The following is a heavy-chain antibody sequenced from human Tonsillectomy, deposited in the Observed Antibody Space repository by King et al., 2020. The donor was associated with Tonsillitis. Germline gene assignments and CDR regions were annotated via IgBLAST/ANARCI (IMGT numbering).Heavy chain of an antibody. V-gene: IGHV3-43D*04. CDR3: AAGVGATTMDY. Sequence: VQLVESGGVVVQPGGSLRLSCAASGFTFDDYAMHWVRQVLGKGLEWVSLISWDGDSTYYADSVKGRFTISRDNSKNSLYLQMNSLRSEDTALYYCAAGVGATTMDYWGQGTLVTVSS. CDR1: GFTFDDYA. D-gene: IGHD1-26*01. J-gene: IGHJ4*02. CDR2: ISWDGDST.